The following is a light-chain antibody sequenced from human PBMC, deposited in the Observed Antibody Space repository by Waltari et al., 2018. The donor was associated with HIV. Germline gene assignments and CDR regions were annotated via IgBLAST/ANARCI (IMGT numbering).Light chain of an antibody. CDR1: NSNIGTYT. V-gene: IGLV1-44*01. CDR2: SND. Sequence: QSVLTQPPSASGPPGQSVTISCSGRNSNIGTYTIDCYQLFPGPAPKLPFYSNDQRPAGFPDLFSGSKSGTSASLAISGLQSEDDADYYCAAWDDSLNGYVFGSVTKVTVL. J-gene: IGLJ1*01. CDR3: AAWDDSLNGYV.